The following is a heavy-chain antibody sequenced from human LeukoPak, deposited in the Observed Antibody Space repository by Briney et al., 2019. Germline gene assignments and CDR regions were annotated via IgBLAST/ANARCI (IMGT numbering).Heavy chain of an antibody. Sequence: GGSLRLSCTAPGYTFGDSGMRWFRQAPGKGLEWVSFIRSKLYGATTEYAPSVTGRFTLSRDASNNIAYLRMNSLQTEATAVTYCSRAGTYNDFCGGYYLFDYWGQGTLVTVSS. CDR3: SRAGTYNDFCGGYYLFDY. CDR1: GYTFGDSG. V-gene: IGHV3-49*03. CDR2: IRSKLYGATT. D-gene: IGHD3-3*01. J-gene: IGHJ4*02.